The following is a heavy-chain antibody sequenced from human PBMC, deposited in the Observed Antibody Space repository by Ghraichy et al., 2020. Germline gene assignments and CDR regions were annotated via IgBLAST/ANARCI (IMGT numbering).Heavy chain of an antibody. D-gene: IGHD3-16*01. CDR2: IYGDAFLT. V-gene: IGHV3-74*01. Sequence: GESLNISCAASGFSITNYWMYWVRQAPGKGLEWVSHIYGDAFLTNYAESVRGRFTISSDVAENSVYLPMSNLRVEDTAVYFCARGGSGLDKWGQGILVTVS. J-gene: IGHJ4*02. CDR3: ARGGSGLDK. CDR1: GFSITNYW.